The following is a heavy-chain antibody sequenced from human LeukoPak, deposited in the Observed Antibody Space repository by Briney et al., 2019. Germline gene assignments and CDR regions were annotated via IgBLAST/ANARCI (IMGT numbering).Heavy chain of an antibody. CDR2: TYYRSEWYN. CDR1: GDSVSSNSAA. CDR3: AREGTYEQQLENGAFDY. D-gene: IGHD6-13*01. Sequence: SQTLSLTCALSGDSVSSNSAAWNWIRQSPSRGLEWLVRTYYRSEWYNDYAVSVKSRITINPDTSKNQFSLQLNSVTPEDTAVYYCAREGTYEQQLENGAFDYWGQGTLVTVSS. V-gene: IGHV6-1*01. J-gene: IGHJ4*02.